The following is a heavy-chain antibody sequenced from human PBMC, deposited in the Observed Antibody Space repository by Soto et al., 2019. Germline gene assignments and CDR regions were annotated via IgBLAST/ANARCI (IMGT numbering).Heavy chain of an antibody. D-gene: IGHD2-15*01. Sequence: GASVKVSCKASGYTFTGYYMHWVRQAPGQGLEWMGWINPNSGGTNYAQKFQGWVTMTRDTSISTAYMELGRLRSDDTAVYYCARESDEIALDPWGQGTLVTVSS. CDR2: INPNSGGT. V-gene: IGHV1-2*04. J-gene: IGHJ5*02. CDR3: ARESDEIALDP. CDR1: GYTFTGYY.